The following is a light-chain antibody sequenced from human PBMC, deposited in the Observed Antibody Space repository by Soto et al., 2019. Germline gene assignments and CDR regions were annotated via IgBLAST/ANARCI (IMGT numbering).Light chain of an antibody. CDR3: QQFGSSNPHT. CDR2: GAS. Sequence: EIVMTQSPGTLSLSPGERATISCRASQVIGSRYLAWYHQKSGQAPRLLIYGASSRATGIPDRFSGSGSGTAFTLTISRLEPEDFGVYYCQQFGSSNPHTFGQGTKLEIK. V-gene: IGKV3-20*01. CDR1: QVIGSRY. J-gene: IGKJ2*01.